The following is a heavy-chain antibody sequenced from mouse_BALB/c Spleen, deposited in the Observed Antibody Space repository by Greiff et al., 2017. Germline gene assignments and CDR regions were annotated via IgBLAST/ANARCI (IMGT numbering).Heavy chain of an antibody. CDR1: GYSITSGYY. CDR2: ISYDGSN. V-gene: IGHV3-6*02. CDR3: ARGTQSYYGNVWYFDV. Sequence: EVKLQESGPGLVKPSQSLSLTCSVTGYSITSGYYWNWLRQFPGNKLEWMGYISYDGSNNYNPSLKNRISITRDTSKNQFFLKLNSVTTEDTATYYCARGTQSYYGNVWYFDVWGAGTTVTVSS. D-gene: IGHD2-10*01. J-gene: IGHJ1*01.